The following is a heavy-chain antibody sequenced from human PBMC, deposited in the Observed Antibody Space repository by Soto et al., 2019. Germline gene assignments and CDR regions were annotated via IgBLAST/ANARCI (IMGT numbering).Heavy chain of an antibody. CDR2: INHSGST. CDR1: GDSMDNNRW. J-gene: IGHJ4*02. CDR3: ARDKITGLFDY. V-gene: IGHV4-4*02. Sequence: SETLSLTCAVFGDSMDNNRWWSWVRQSPGKGLEWIGEINHSGSTNYNPSLKSRVTISVDTSKNQFSLKLTSVTAADTAVYYCARDKITGLFDYWGQGTLVTVSS. D-gene: IGHD2-8*02.